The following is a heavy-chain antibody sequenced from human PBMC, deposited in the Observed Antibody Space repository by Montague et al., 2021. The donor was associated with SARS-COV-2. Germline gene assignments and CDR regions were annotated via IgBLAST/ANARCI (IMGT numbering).Heavy chain of an antibody. J-gene: IGHJ6*02. CDR1: GFGVSRYL. CDR3: ATFKYCTTSTCAVEPYYCYYAGMDV. Sequence: SLRLSCAASGFGVSRYLMTWVRQAPGKGLEWMANINQAGGEKYYVDSVKGRFTVSRDNAKNSLYLQLNSLRDEDTAVYYCATFKYCTTSTCAVEPYYCYYAGMDVWGQGTTVTVSS. D-gene: IGHD2-8*01. CDR2: INQAGGEK. V-gene: IGHV3-7*01.